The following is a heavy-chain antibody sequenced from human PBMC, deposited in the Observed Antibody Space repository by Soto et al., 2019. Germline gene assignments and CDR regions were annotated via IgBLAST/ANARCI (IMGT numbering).Heavy chain of an antibody. J-gene: IGHJ4*02. CDR2: IYYSGST. CDR1: GGSISSGGYY. V-gene: IGHV4-31*03. Sequence: TLSLTCTVSGGSISSGGYYWSWIRQHPGKGLEWIGYIYYSGSTYYNPSLKSRVTISVDTSKNQFSLKLSSVTAADTAVYYCARVKSEWLLRFDYWGQGTLVTVSS. D-gene: IGHD3-3*01. CDR3: ARVKSEWLLRFDY.